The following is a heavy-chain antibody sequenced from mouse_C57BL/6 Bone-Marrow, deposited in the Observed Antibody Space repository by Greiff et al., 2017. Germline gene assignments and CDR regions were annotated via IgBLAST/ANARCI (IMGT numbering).Heavy chain of an antibody. J-gene: IGHJ1*03. V-gene: IGHV3-8*01. CDR3: ARELHSWDFDV. Sequence: DVQLQESGPGLAKPSQTLSLTCSVTGYSITRYYWNWIRKLPGNKLEYMGYISYSGSTYYNPSLKSRSPITRDTSKNQNYLQLNSVTTEDTSTYYGARELHSWDFDVWGTGTTVTVSS. CDR1: GYSITRYY. CDR2: ISYSGST.